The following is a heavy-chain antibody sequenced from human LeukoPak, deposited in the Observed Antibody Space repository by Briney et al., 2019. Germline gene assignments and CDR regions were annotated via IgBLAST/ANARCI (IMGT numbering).Heavy chain of an antibody. J-gene: IGHJ2*01. V-gene: IGHV6-1*01. CDR3: TRAGSYGYYWYFDL. CDR2: TYYRSKWYN. Sequence: SQTLSLTCAISRDSVSSNSVTWNWIRQSPSRGLEWLGRTYYRSKWYNDYAVSVKSRITINPDTSKNQFSLQLNSVTPEDTAVYYCTRAGSYGYYWYFDLWGRGTLVTVSS. CDR1: RDSVSSNSVT. D-gene: IGHD5-18*01.